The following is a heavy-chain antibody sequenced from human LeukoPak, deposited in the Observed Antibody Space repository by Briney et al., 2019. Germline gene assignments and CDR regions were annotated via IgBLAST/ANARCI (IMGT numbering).Heavy chain of an antibody. J-gene: IGHJ4*02. CDR3: ASAGGYSYGSFDY. CDR2: IYYSGST. CDR1: GGSISSYY. D-gene: IGHD5-18*01. Sequence: PSETLSLTCTVSGGSISSYYWSWILQPPGKGLEWIGYIYYSGSTNYNPSLKSRVTISVDTSKNQFSLKLSSVTAADTAVYYCASAGGYSYGSFDYWGQGTLVTVSS. V-gene: IGHV4-59*01.